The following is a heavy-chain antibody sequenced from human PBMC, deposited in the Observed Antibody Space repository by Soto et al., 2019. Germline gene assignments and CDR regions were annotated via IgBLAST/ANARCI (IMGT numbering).Heavy chain of an antibody. D-gene: IGHD2-8*01. CDR1: SGSISSSNW. J-gene: IGHJ3*01. CDR3: AKDLIAKNGIWEPFDL. Sequence: PSETLSLTCAVSSGSISSSNWWSLVRQPPGKGLEWIGEIYHSGSTNYNPSLKSRVTISVDKSKNQFSLKLSSVTAADTAVYYCAKDLIAKNGIWEPFDLWGQGTEVTVS. V-gene: IGHV4-4*02. CDR2: IYHSGST.